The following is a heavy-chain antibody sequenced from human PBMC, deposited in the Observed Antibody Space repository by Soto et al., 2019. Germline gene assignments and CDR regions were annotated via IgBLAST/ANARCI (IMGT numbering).Heavy chain of an antibody. V-gene: IGHV3-7*04. CDR2: INQDGREK. CDR3: ARGMRAWYNWFDP. CDR1: GFIFSSYW. D-gene: IGHD2-8*02. Sequence: GGSLRLSCAASGFIFSSYWMNWVRQAPGKGLEWVASINQDGREKYYVDSVKGRFTISRDNAKNSLYLQVNSLRAEDTAVYYCARGMRAWYNWFDPWGQGTLVTVSS. J-gene: IGHJ5*02.